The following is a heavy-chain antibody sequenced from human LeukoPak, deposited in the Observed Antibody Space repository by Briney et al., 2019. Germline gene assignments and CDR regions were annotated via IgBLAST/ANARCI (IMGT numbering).Heavy chain of an antibody. J-gene: IGHJ4*02. CDR1: GGSISSYY. V-gene: IGHV4-59*08. Sequence: SETPSLTCTVSGGSISSYYWSWIRQPPGKGLEWIGYIYYSGTTNYNPSLKSRVTILVDTSKNQFSLNLSSVTAADTAVYYCARRGIAAAGYDYWGQGTLVTVSS. D-gene: IGHD6-13*01. CDR2: IYYSGTT. CDR3: ARRGIAAAGYDY.